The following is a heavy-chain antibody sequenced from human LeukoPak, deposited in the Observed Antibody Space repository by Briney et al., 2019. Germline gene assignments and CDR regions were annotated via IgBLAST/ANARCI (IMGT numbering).Heavy chain of an antibody. CDR2: IIPIFGTA. Sequence: ASVKVSCKASGGTFSSHAISWVRQAPGQGLEWMGRIIPIFGTANYAQKFQGRVTITADKSTSTAYMELSSLRSEDTAVYYCARARLLWFGEQCYLDVWGKGTTVTASS. CDR3: ARARLLWFGEQCYLDV. J-gene: IGHJ6*03. CDR1: GGTFSSHA. V-gene: IGHV1-69*06. D-gene: IGHD3-10*01.